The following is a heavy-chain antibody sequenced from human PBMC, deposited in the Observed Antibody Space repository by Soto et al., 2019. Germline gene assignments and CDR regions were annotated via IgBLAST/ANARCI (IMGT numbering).Heavy chain of an antibody. Sequence: QVQLVESGGGVVQPGRSLRLSCVASGFSFRGYAMHWVRQAPGKGLEWVAVTTYEGVNKYYGDSVEGRFTVSRDNSKNMLFLQMNSLRAEDTAVYYCARDQGSLYAMDVWGQGTTVTVSS. J-gene: IGHJ6*02. CDR2: TTYEGVNK. V-gene: IGHV3-30*03. CDR1: GFSFRGYA. D-gene: IGHD2-15*01. CDR3: ARDQGSLYAMDV.